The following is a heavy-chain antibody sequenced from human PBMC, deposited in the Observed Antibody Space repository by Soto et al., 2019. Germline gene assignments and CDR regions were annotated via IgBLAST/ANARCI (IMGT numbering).Heavy chain of an antibody. V-gene: IGHV1-2*04. J-gene: IGHJ3*02. D-gene: IGHD1-26*01. Sequence: ASVKVSCKGSGYTFTGYYMHWVRQAPGQGLEWMGWINPNSGGTNYAQKFQGWVTMTRDTSISTAYMELSRLRSDDTAVYYCARGLVGATGPPATDAFAIWGQGTMVTVSS. CDR2: INPNSGGT. CDR3: ARGLVGATGPPATDAFAI. CDR1: GYTFTGYY.